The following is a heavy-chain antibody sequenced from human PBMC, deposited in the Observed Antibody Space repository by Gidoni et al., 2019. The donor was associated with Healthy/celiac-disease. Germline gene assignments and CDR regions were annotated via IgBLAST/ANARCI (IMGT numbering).Heavy chain of an antibody. J-gene: IGHJ4*02. Sequence: EVQLVESGGGLVQPGGSLRLPCAASGFPFSSYSMNWVRQAPGKGLEWVSYISSSSSTIYYADSVKGRFTISRDNAKNSLYLQMNSLRDEDTAVYYCARGAGEYSSGWYVGYWGQGTLVTVSS. CDR2: ISSSSSTI. CDR3: ARGAGEYSSGWYVGY. V-gene: IGHV3-48*02. CDR1: GFPFSSYS. D-gene: IGHD6-19*01.